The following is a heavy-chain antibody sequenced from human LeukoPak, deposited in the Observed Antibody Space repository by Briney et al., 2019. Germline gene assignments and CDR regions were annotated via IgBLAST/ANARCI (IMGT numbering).Heavy chain of an antibody. Sequence: GGSLRLSCAASGFTFSSYAMGWVRQAPGKGLEWVSAISGSGGSTYYADSVKGRFTISRDNSKNTLYLQVNSLRAEDTAVYYCAKFLLGAMIVVVKPDAFDIWGQGTMVTVSS. J-gene: IGHJ3*02. D-gene: IGHD3-22*01. V-gene: IGHV3-23*01. CDR3: AKFLLGAMIVVVKPDAFDI. CDR2: ISGSGGST. CDR1: GFTFSSYA.